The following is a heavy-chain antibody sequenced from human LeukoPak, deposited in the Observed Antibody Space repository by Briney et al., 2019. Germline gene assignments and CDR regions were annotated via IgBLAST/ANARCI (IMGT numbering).Heavy chain of an antibody. CDR2: INHSGST. V-gene: IGHV4-34*01. D-gene: IGHD3-10*01. Sequence: PSETLSLTCAVYGGSFSGYYWSWIRQPPGKGLEWIGEINHSGSTNYNPSLKSRVTISVDTSKNQFSLKLSSVTAADTAVYYCARHSRYYGSGSYYPPYYYYYMDVWGKGTTVTISS. J-gene: IGHJ6*03. CDR1: GGSFSGYY. CDR3: ARHSRYYGSGSYYPPYYYYYMDV.